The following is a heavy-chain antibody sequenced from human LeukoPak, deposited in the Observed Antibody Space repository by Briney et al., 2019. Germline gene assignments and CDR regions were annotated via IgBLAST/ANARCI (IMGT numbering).Heavy chain of an antibody. D-gene: IGHD6-19*01. CDR3: ARDHRIAVAGTLGGY. CDR1: GYTFTSYG. V-gene: IGHV1-18*01. Sequence: ASVKVSCKASGYTFTSYGISWVRQAPGQGLEWMGWISAYNGNTNYAQKLQGRVTMTTDTSTSTAYMELRSLRSDDTAVYYCARDHRIAVAGTLGGYWGQGTLVTVSS. CDR2: ISAYNGNT. J-gene: IGHJ4*02.